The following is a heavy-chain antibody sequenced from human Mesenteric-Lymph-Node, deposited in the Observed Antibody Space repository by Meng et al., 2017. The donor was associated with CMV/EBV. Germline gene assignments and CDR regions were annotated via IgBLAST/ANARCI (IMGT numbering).Heavy chain of an antibody. Sequence: GESLKISCAASGFTFSSYSMNWVRQAPGKGLEWVSSISSSSSYIYYADSVKGRFTISRDNAKNSLYLQMNSLRAEDTAVYYCAGDPNQLLLEYFQHWGQGTLVTVSS. CDR3: AGDPNQLLLEYFQH. V-gene: IGHV3-21*01. D-gene: IGHD6-6*01. J-gene: IGHJ1*01. CDR1: GFTFSSYS. CDR2: ISSSSSYI.